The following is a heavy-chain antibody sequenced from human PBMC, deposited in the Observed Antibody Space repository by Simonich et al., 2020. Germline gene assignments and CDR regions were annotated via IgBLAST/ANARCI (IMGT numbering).Heavy chain of an antibody. D-gene: IGHD3-3*01. V-gene: IGHV1-2*02. Sequence: QVQLVQSGAEVKKPGASVKVSCKASGYTFTGYYMHWVRQAPGQGLGGMGGINPNSCGTNYAQKFQGRGTMTRDTSSSTAYMELSRLRSDDTAVYYCARGGVQYYYYYMDVWGKGTTVTVSS. CDR1: GYTFTGYY. CDR3: ARGGVQYYYYYMDV. J-gene: IGHJ6*03. CDR2: INPNSCGT.